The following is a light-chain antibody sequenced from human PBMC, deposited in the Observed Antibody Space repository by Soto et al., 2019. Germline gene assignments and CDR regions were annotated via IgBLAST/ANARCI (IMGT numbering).Light chain of an antibody. CDR2: GAS. V-gene: IGKV3-20*01. CDR3: QQYGSSPLT. J-gene: IGKJ4*01. Sequence: EIVLTQSPGTLSLSPGERATLSCRASQSVSSSYLAWYQQKPGQAPRLLIYGASSRATGIPDRFSGSGSGTDFTLTISRREPEECAVYYCQQYGSSPLTFGGGTKVEIK. CDR1: QSVSSSY.